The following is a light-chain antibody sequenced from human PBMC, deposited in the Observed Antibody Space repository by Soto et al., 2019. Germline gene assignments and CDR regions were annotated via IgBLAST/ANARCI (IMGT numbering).Light chain of an antibody. CDR1: QSVSSSS. CDR3: QQYGSSPPLT. Sequence: ELVLTQSPGTLSLSPGERATLSCRASQSVSSSSLAWYQQKPGPAPRLLIYGASSRATGIPDRFSGSGSGTDFTLTISRLEPEDFAVYYCQQYGSSPPLTFGGGTKGEIK. V-gene: IGKV3-20*01. CDR2: GAS. J-gene: IGKJ4*01.